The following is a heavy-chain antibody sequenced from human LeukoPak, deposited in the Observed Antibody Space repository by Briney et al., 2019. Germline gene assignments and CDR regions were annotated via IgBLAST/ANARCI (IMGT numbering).Heavy chain of an antibody. CDR2: INHSGST. CDR1: SESFSGYY. Sequence: PSETLSLTCAVYSESFSGYYWSWIRQPPGKGLEWIGEINHSGSTNYNPSLKSRVTISVDTSKHQFSLKLSSVTAADTAVYHCSRCGPIGNSTSFHLLILKSDCFDPWGQGTLVTVSS. V-gene: IGHV4-34*01. J-gene: IGHJ5*02. CDR3: SRCGPIGNSTSFHLLILKSDCFDP. D-gene: IGHD2-2*01.